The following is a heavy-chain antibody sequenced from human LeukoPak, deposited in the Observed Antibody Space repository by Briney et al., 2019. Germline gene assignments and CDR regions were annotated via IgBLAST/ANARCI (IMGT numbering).Heavy chain of an antibody. V-gene: IGHV4-31*03. CDR2: THYSGST. CDR1: GDSISSGGYY. CDR3: ARVSEVHYFDY. J-gene: IGHJ4*02. Sequence: SETLSLTCTVSGDSISSGGYYWSWIRQHPGKGLEWIGHTHYSGSTYYNPSLKSRVTISVDTSKNQFSLKLSSVTAADTAVYYCARVSEVHYFDYWGQGTLVTVSS.